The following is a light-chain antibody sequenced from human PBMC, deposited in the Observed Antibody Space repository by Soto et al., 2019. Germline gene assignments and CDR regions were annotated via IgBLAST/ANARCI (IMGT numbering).Light chain of an antibody. J-gene: IGKJ3*01. CDR3: QLSSSTPT. CDR2: AAS. V-gene: IGKV1-39*01. CDR1: QSIGSS. Sequence: DIQMTQSPSSLSASVGDRVTIICRASQSIGSSLTWYQQKPGKAPNLLISAASTLQSGVPSRFSGSGSGTDFTLAISSLQPEDFATYYCQLSSSTPTFGPGTKLDIK.